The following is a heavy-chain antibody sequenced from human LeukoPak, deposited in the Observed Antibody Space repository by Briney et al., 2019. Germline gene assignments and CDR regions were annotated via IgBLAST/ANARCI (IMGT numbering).Heavy chain of an antibody. CDR1: GSFFRNYW. D-gene: IGHD6-6*01. CDR2: IYPGDSDT. CDR3: ARHSTSHSSDAFDV. V-gene: IGHV5-51*01. Sequence: KPGGPLKISCKAVGSFFRNYWIGWVRQLPGKGLEWLGIIYPGDSDTRYSPSFQGQVTMSVDKSITTAYLQWNSLKASDSGIYYCARHSTSHSSDAFDVWGQGTLVIVSS. J-gene: IGHJ3*01.